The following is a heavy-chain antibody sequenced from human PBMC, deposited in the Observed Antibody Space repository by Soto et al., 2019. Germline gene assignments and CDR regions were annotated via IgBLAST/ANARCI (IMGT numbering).Heavy chain of an antibody. CDR3: ARQLWFGELLHYGMDV. Sequence: GESLKISCKGSGYSFTSYWIGWVRHMPGKGLEWMGIIYPGDSDTRYSPSFQGQVTISADKSISTAYLQWSSLKASDTAMYYCARQLWFGELLHYGMDVWGQGTTVTVSS. CDR2: IYPGDSDT. V-gene: IGHV5-51*01. D-gene: IGHD3-10*01. J-gene: IGHJ6*02. CDR1: GYSFTSYW.